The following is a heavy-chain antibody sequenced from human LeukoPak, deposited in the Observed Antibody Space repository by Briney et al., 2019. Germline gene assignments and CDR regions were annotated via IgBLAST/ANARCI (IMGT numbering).Heavy chain of an antibody. CDR3: ARGGSSDWSF. CDR1: GYTFTSYA. Sequence: GASVKVSCKASGYTFTSYAMNWVRQAPGQGLEWMGWTNTNTGNPTYAQGFTGRFVFSLDTSVSTAYLQITSLKADDTAVYYCARGGSSDWSFWGQGTLVTVSS. CDR2: TNTNTGNP. V-gene: IGHV7-4-1*02. D-gene: IGHD6-19*01. J-gene: IGHJ4*02.